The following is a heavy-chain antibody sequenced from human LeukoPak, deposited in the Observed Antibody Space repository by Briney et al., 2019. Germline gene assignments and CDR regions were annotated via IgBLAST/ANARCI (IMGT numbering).Heavy chain of an antibody. CDR2: LIGSSGST. CDR1: GFTSTNYA. Sequence: GGSLRLSCATSGFTSTNYAMNWVRQAPGKGLEWVSILIGSSGSTDYADSVKGRFTISRDTSKNTLFLQMNSLRAEDTAIYYCAKGAYDYIEMGYFDSWGQGTLVTVSS. CDR3: AKGAYDYIEMGYFDS. D-gene: IGHD5-12*01. V-gene: IGHV3-23*01. J-gene: IGHJ4*02.